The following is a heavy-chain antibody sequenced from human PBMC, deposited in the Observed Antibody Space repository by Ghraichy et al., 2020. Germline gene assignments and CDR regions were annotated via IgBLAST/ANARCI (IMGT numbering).Heavy chain of an antibody. J-gene: IGHJ4*02. CDR1: GFTFSSYW. CDR3: ARESAYYDFWSGYSGYFDY. D-gene: IGHD3-3*01. CDR2: IKQDGSEK. Sequence: GESLNISCAASGFTFSSYWMSWVRQAPGKGLEWVANIKQDGSEKYYVDSGKGRFTISRDNAKNSLYLQMNSLRAEDTAVYYCARESAYYDFWSGYSGYFDYWGQGTLVTVSS. V-gene: IGHV3-7*01.